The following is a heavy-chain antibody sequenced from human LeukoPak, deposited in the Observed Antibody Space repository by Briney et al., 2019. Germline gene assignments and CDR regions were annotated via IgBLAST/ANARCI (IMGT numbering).Heavy chain of an antibody. Sequence: PGGSLRLSCAASGFTVSSNYMSWVRQAPGKGLEWVSVIYSGGSTYYADSVKGRFTISRDNSKNTLYLQMNNLRAEDTAVYYCAREDYYDSSGFGGGYWGQGTLVTVSS. D-gene: IGHD3-22*01. V-gene: IGHV3-53*01. CDR1: GFTVSSNY. J-gene: IGHJ4*02. CDR3: AREDYYDSSGFGGGY. CDR2: IYSGGST.